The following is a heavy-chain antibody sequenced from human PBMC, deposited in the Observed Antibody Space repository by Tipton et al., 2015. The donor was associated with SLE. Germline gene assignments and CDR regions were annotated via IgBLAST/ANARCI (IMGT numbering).Heavy chain of an antibody. Sequence: SLRLSCIASGFTFSGDTMNWVRQAPGKGLEWISVIYSGGSTDYADSVKGRFTISRDNSKNTLYLQMNSLRPDDTAVYFCASDYDDSSGFYDCWGQGTLVTVSS. V-gene: IGHV3-53*01. CDR1: GFTFSGDT. J-gene: IGHJ4*02. CDR3: ASDYDDSSGFYDC. D-gene: IGHD3-22*01. CDR2: IYSGGST.